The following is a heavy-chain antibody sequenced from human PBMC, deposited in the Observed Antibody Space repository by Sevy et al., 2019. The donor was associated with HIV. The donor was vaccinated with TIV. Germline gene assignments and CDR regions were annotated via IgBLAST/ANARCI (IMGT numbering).Heavy chain of an antibody. CDR3: ARISYYYGMDV. CDR1: GFTFSSYE. Sequence: GGSLRLSCAASGFTFSSYEMNWVRQAPGKGLEWVSYISSSGSTIYYADSVKGRFTISRDNTKNSLYLQMNSLRAEDTAVYYCARISYYYGMDVWGQGTTVTVSS. J-gene: IGHJ6*02. CDR2: ISSSGSTI. V-gene: IGHV3-48*03.